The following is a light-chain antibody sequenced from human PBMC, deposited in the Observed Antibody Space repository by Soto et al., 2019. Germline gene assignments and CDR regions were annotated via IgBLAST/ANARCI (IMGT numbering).Light chain of an antibody. CDR2: LNSDGSH. CDR1: SGHSSYA. V-gene: IGLV4-69*01. CDR3: QTWGTGLLV. J-gene: IGLJ3*02. Sequence: QPVLTQSPSASASLGASVKLTCTLSSGHSSYAIAWHQQQPEKGPRYLMNLNSDGSHTKGDVIPDRFSGSSSGAERYLTISSLQSEDEADYYCQTWGTGLLVFGGGTKVTVL.